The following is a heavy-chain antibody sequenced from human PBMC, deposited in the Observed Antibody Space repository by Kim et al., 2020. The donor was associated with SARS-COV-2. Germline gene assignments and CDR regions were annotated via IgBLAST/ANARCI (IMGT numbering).Heavy chain of an antibody. CDR2: ISSSSSYI. D-gene: IGHD3-3*01. V-gene: IGHV3-21*01. CDR1: GFTFSSYS. J-gene: IGHJ6*02. Sequence: GGSLRLSCAASGFTFSSYSMNWVRQAPGKGLEWVSSISSSSSYIYYADSVKGRFTISRDNAKNSLYLQMNSLRAEDTAVYYCARDRSSGITIFGVPKSLYYYYGMDVWGQGTTVTVS. CDR3: ARDRSSGITIFGVPKSLYYYYGMDV.